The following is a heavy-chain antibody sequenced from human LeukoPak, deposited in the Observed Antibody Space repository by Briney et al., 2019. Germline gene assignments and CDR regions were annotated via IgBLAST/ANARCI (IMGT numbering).Heavy chain of an antibody. J-gene: IGHJ2*01. CDR1: GFTFSDYE. CDR3: TREDNWYFDL. Sequence: GGSLRLSCAASGFTFSDYEMNWVRQAPGKGLEWLSYISTGSTYTNYANSVKGRFTISRDNAKNSLYLQLNSLRAEDTAVYYCTREDNWYFDLWGRGTLVTVSS. V-gene: IGHV3-11*05. CDR2: ISTGSTYT.